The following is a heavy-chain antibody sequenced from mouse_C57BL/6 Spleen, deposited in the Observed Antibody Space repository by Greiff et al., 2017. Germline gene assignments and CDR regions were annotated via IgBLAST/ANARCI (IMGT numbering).Heavy chain of an antibody. J-gene: IGHJ1*03. D-gene: IGHD1-1*01. CDR3: ARTVGFHWYFDV. Sequence: QVQLQQSGPGLVQPSPSLSISCTVSGFSLTSYGVHWVRQSPGKGLEWLGVIWSGGSTDYNAAFISRLSISKDNSKSQVFFKRNSLQADDTAIYYCARTVGFHWYFDVWGTGTTVTVSS. CDR1: GFSLTSYG. CDR2: IWSGGST. V-gene: IGHV2-2*01.